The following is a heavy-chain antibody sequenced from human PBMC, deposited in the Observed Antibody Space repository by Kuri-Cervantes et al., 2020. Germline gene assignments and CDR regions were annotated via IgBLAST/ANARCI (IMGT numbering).Heavy chain of an antibody. V-gene: IGHV3-7*03. J-gene: IGHJ4*02. Sequence: GESLKISCVVPELSISTYWMSWVRQAPGKGLGWVASIKQDGSEENYVDSLKGRFSISRDNAKKSLYLQMNSLRAEDTALYYCAKGGVVLWFGDPDDYFDYWGQGTLVTVSS. CDR2: IKQDGSEE. CDR1: ELSISTYW. CDR3: AKGGVVLWFGDPDDYFDY. D-gene: IGHD3-10*01.